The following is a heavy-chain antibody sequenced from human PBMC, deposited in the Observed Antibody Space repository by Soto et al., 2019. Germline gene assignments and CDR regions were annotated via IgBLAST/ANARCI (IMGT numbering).Heavy chain of an antibody. J-gene: IGHJ4*02. V-gene: IGHV2-5*02. CDR3: AHRQREPQLVRLAFDY. CDR1: GFSLSTSGVG. CDR2: IYWDDDK. D-gene: IGHD6-13*01. Sequence: QITLKESGPPLVKPTQTLTLTCTFSGFSLSTSGVGVGWIRQPPGKALEWLALIYWDDDKRYSPSLKSRHTITKDTSKNQVVLTMTNMDPVDTATYYCAHRQREPQLVRLAFDYWGQGTLVTVSS.